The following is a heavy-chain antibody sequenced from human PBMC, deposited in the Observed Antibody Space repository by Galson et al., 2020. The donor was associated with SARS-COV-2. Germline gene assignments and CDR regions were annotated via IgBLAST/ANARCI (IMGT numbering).Heavy chain of an antibody. D-gene: IGHD3-22*01. CDR3: ARVDDYYDSSGYYRHYGMDV. Sequence: PSETLSLTCTVSGGSTSSYYWSWIRQPPGKGLEWIGYVSYTGSTIYNPSLKSRVTISLYTSKNQSSLKLTSVTAADTAVYYCARVDDYYDSSGYYRHYGMDVWGQGTTVIVSS. CDR1: GGSTSSYY. J-gene: IGHJ6*02. V-gene: IGHV4-59*01. CDR2: VSYTGST.